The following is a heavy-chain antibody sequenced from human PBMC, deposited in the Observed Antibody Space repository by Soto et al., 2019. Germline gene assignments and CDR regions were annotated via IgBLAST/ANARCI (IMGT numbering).Heavy chain of an antibody. D-gene: IGHD1-26*01. CDR1: GFTFRHSG. J-gene: IGHJ4*02. Sequence: GGSLRLSCAASGFTFRHSGMHWVRQAPGKGLEWVALIWYDSSQTYYTDSVKGRFTISRDNSQNTLYLQMDNLRAEDTALYYCAGGSGASYHFDFWGQGALVTVSS. CDR2: IWYDSSQT. CDR3: AGGSGASYHFDF. V-gene: IGHV3-33*03.